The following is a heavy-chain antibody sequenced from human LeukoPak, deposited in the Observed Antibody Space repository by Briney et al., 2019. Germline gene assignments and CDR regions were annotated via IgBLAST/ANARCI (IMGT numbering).Heavy chain of an antibody. D-gene: IGHD1-14*01. CDR1: GFTFDYYG. CDR2: ISGSGGST. V-gene: IGHV3-23*01. Sequence: GGSLRPSCAASGFTFDYYGMNWVRQAPGKGLEWVSSISGSGGSTYYADSVKGRFTISRDNSKNTLYLQMNSLRAEDTAIYYCTKPARINAFDIWGQGTMVTVSS. CDR3: TKPARINAFDI. J-gene: IGHJ3*02.